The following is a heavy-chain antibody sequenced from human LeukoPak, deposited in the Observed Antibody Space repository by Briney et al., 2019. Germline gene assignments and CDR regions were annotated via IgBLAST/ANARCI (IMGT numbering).Heavy chain of an antibody. V-gene: IGHV3-48*01. D-gene: IGHD3-16*01. CDR2: ISSSASTI. J-gene: IGHJ6*03. CDR1: GFTFSAHS. CDR3: ARASSSVGGYYCYYYMDV. Sequence: GGSVRLSCAASGFTFSAHSMNWVRQAPGKGLEWVSYISSSASTIYYADSVKGRFTISRDSAKSSLYLQMNSLRAEDTAMYYCARASSSVGGYYCYYYMDVWGKGTTVTVSS.